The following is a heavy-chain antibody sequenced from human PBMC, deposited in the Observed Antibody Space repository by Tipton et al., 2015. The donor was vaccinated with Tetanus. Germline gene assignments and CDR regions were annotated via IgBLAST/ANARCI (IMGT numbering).Heavy chain of an antibody. CDR2: ILPFIGAA. V-gene: IGHV1-69*01. D-gene: IGHD4-23*01. Sequence: QSGAEVKKPGSSVRVSCKAAGGTFRTYAFGWVRQAPGQGLEWMGGILPFIGAADLAAKFQGRVTITVDEAASTVYMELSSLISDVTAVYYFDCRGNHYFEIGNFSLAHAFDIWGQGTMFIVFS. J-gene: IGHJ3*02. CDR1: GGTFRTYA. CDR3: DCRGNHYFEIGNFSLAHAFDI.